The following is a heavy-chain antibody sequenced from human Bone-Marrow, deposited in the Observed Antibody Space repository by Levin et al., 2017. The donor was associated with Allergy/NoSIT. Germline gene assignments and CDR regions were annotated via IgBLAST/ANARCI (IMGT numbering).Heavy chain of an antibody. Sequence: ASVKVSCKASGGTFSSYAISWVRQAPGQGLEWMGRIIPILGIANYAQKFQGRVTITADKSTSTAYMELSSLRSEDTAVYYCARSSTATGYYRGDWGQGTLVTVSS. V-gene: IGHV1-69*04. CDR2: IIPILGIA. CDR1: GGTFSSYA. J-gene: IGHJ4*02. CDR3: ARSSTATGYYRGD. D-gene: IGHD3-9*01.